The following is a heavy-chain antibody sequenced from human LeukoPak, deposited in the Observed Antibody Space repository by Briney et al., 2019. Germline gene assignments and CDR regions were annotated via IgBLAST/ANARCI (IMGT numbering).Heavy chain of an antibody. CDR3: ARDYDSIWFDP. J-gene: IGHJ5*02. V-gene: IGHV4-59*01. D-gene: IGHD5-12*01. Sequence: PSETLSLTCTVSGGSISSYYWTWIRQPPGKGLEWIGYIYYSGSTNYNPSLNSRVTISVDTSKNQFSLKLSSVTAADTAVYYCARDYDSIWFDPWGQGTLVTVSS. CDR2: IYYSGST. CDR1: GGSISSYY.